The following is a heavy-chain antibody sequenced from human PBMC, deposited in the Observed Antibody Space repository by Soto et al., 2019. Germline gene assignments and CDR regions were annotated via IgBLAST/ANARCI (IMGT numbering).Heavy chain of an antibody. J-gene: IGHJ6*03. Sequence: SETLSLTCTVSGGSISSSSYYWGWIRQPPGKGLEWIGSIYYSGSTYYNPSLKSRVTISVDTSKNQFSLKLSSVTAADTAVYYCARRVEKYYYYYMDVWGKGTTVTVSS. CDR1: GGSISSSSYY. CDR2: IYYSGST. V-gene: IGHV4-39*01. CDR3: ARRVEKYYYYYMDV.